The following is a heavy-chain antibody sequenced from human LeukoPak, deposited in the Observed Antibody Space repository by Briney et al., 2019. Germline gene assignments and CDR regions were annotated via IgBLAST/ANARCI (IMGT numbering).Heavy chain of an antibody. V-gene: IGHV3-74*01. CDR3: TRRPPGNGAFDI. CDR2: INSDGSGT. D-gene: IGHD2-8*01. Sequence: GGSLRLSCAASGFXFSTFWIHWVRQAPGKGLLWVSRINSDGSGTYYADSVKGRFTISRDNAKNTLYLQMNSLRADDTAVYYCTRRPPGNGAFDIWGQGTMVTVSS. CDR1: GFXFSTFW. J-gene: IGHJ3*02.